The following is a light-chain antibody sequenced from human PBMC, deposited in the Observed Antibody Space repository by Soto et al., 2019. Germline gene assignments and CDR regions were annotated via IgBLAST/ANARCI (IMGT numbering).Light chain of an antibody. V-gene: IGKV3-15*01. J-gene: IGKJ1*01. CDR3: QQYDNWPPWK. Sequence: ETVMTQSPATLSVSPVEIVNLYFRSSQRVSRDLAWYQHTVGQAPRLLIYGASARAASIPDRFSGSGSGTEFTLTITSLQSEDSAIYYCQQYDNWPPWKCGQGTKGDIK. CDR2: GAS. CDR1: QRVSRD.